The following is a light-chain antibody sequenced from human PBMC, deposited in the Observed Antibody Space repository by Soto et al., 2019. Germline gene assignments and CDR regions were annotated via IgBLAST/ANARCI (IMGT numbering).Light chain of an antibody. V-gene: IGKV3-15*01. CDR3: QPYNNWPLT. Sequence: EIVLTQSPGTLSLSPGERVTLSCRASQSISNNHLAWYQQKPGQAPRLLIYGASTRATGVPTRFSGSRSGAEFTLTINSLQSEDFAVYYCQPYNNWPLTFGGGTKVDIK. CDR1: QSISNN. CDR2: GAS. J-gene: IGKJ4*01.